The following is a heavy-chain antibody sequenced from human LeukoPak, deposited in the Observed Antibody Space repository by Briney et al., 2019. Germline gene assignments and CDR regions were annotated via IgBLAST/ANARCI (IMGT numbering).Heavy chain of an antibody. D-gene: IGHD3-10*01. Sequence: SKTLSLTCAVYGGSFSGYYWSWIRQPPGKGLEWIGEINHSGSTNYNPSLKSRVTISVDTSKNQFSLKLSSVTAADTAVYYCARGGVLLWGYYYGMDVWGQGTTVTVSS. J-gene: IGHJ6*02. CDR1: GGSFSGYY. CDR3: ARGGVLLWGYYYGMDV. V-gene: IGHV4-34*01. CDR2: INHSGST.